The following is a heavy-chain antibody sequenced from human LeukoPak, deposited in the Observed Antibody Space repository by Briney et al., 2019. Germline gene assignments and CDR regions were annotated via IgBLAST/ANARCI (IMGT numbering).Heavy chain of an antibody. J-gene: IGHJ3*02. Sequence: GASVKVSCKASGGTFSSYAISWVRQAPGQGLEWMGGIIPIFGTANYAQKFQGRVTITADESTSTAYMELSSLRSEDTAVYYCARDLGSLRPPNDAFDIWGQGTMVTVSS. CDR2: IIPIFGTA. V-gene: IGHV1-69*01. CDR1: GGTFSSYA. D-gene: IGHD4-17*01. CDR3: ARDLGSLRPPNDAFDI.